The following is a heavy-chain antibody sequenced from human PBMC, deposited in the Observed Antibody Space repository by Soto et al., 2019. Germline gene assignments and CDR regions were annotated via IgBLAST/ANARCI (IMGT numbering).Heavy chain of an antibody. CDR1: GYTFTSYY. V-gene: IGHV1-46*01. D-gene: IGHD3-22*01. J-gene: IGHJ4*02. CDR2: INPSGGST. CDR3: ARDRYYYDSSGYFLGHPPDY. Sequence: ASVKVSCKASGYTFTSYYMHWVRQAPGQGLEWMGIINPSGGSTSYAQKFQGRVTMTRDTSTSTVYMELSSLRSEDTAVYYCARDRYYYDSSGYFLGHPPDYWGQRTLVTVSS.